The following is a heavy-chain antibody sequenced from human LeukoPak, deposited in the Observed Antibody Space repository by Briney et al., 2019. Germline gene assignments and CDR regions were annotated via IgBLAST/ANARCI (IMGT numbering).Heavy chain of an antibody. D-gene: IGHD6-19*01. V-gene: IGHV1-18*01. CDR1: GYTFTSYG. CDR2: ISGYNGNT. J-gene: IGHJ4*02. CDR3: ARDRIAVAGTEVGGY. Sequence: ASVKVSCKASGYTFTSYGISWVRQAPGQGLEWMGWISGYNGNTNYAQKLQGRVTMTTDTSTSTAYMELRSLRSDDTAVYYCARDRIAVAGTEVGGYWGQGTLVTVSS.